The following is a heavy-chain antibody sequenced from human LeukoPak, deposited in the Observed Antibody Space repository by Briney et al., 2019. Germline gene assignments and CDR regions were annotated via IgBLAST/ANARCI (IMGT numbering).Heavy chain of an antibody. CDR1: GFTISTYW. Sequence: GGSLRLSCTASGFTISTYWMSWVRQAPGKGLEWVANINQDGSKKYYVDSVKGRFTISRDNVKNSVYLQMNSLRAEDTAVYSCARSALASDYYYGMDVWGQGTTVTVSS. V-gene: IGHV3-7*01. CDR2: INQDGSKK. J-gene: IGHJ6*02. CDR3: ARSALASDYYYGMDV.